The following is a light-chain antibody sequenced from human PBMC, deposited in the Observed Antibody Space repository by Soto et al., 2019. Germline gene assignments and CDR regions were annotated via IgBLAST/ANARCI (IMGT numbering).Light chain of an antibody. CDR1: QDIGHD. CDR3: LQHHSFSWT. Sequence: DIPMTQSPSSLSASVGDRVTITCRASQDIGHDLGWYQQKPGKAPKRLIHVASRLQSGVPSRFSGTGSGTEFTLIISSLQSEDFATYYCLQHHSFSWTFGQGTKVEI. CDR2: VAS. V-gene: IGKV1-17*01. J-gene: IGKJ1*01.